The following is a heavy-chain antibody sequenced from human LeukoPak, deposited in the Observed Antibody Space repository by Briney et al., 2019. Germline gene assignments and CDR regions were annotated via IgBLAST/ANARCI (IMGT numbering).Heavy chain of an antibody. CDR2: ISYDGSNK. D-gene: IGHD2-2*01. Sequence: QSGGSLRLSCAASGFTFSSYAMHWVRQAPGKGLEWVAVISYDGSNKYYADSVKGRFTISRDNSKNTLYLQMNSLRAEDTAVYYCARDNTVPDAFDIWGQGTMVTVSS. V-gene: IGHV3-30-3*01. J-gene: IGHJ3*02. CDR1: GFTFSSYA. CDR3: ARDNTVPDAFDI.